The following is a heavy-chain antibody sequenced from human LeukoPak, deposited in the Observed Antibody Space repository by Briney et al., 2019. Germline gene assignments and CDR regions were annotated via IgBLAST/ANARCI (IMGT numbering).Heavy chain of an antibody. D-gene: IGHD3-10*01. Sequence: PSETLSLTCTVSGGSISSSSYYWGWIRQPPRKGLEWIGSIYYSGSTYYNPSLKSRVTISVDTSKNQFSLKLSSVTAADTAVYYCAIDGDGSGRNRGAPKWYYMDVWGKGTTVTVSS. CDR2: IYYSGST. J-gene: IGHJ6*03. CDR1: GGSISSSSYY. V-gene: IGHV4-39*01. CDR3: AIDGDGSGRNRGAPKWYYMDV.